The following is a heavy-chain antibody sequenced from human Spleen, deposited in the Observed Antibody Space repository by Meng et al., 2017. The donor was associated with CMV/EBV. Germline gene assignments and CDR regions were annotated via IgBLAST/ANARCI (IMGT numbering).Heavy chain of an antibody. D-gene: IGHD3-3*01. CDR2: ISPYNGNT. V-gene: IGHV1-18*01. J-gene: IGHJ6*02. CDR1: GYTFTSYG. CDR3: ARVKSTIFGVVGRFYYYYGMDV. Sequence: SVKVSCKASGYTFTSYGISWVRQAPRQGLEWTGWISPYNGNTNYAQKLQGRVTMTTDTSTSTAYMELRSLRSDDTAVYYCARVKSTIFGVVGRFYYYYGMDVWGQGTTVTVSS.